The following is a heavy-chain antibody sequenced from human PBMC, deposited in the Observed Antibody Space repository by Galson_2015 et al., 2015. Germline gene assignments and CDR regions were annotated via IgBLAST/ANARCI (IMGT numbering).Heavy chain of an antibody. Sequence: SVKVSCKASGYTFTSYYMHWVRQAPGQGLEWMGIINPSGGSTYYAREFQGRVTMPRDTSTSTVYMELSSLRSEDTAVYYCARGGTYREFDYWGQGTLVTVSS. CDR1: GYTFTSYY. V-gene: IGHV1-46*01. J-gene: IGHJ4*02. CDR3: ARGGTYREFDY. CDR2: INPSGGST.